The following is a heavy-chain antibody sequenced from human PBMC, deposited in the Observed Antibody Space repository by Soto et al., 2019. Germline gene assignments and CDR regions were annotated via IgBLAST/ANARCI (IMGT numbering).Heavy chain of an antibody. J-gene: IGHJ5*02. Sequence: EVQLVQSGAEVKKPGESLRISCKGSGYSFTSYWISWVRQMPGKGLEWMGRIDPSDSYTNYSPSFQGHVTISADKSISTAYLQWSSLKASDTAMYYCARHGGLAAAGTDWFDPWGQGTLVTVSS. CDR2: IDPSDSYT. D-gene: IGHD6-13*01. CDR3: ARHGGLAAAGTDWFDP. CDR1: GYSFTSYW. V-gene: IGHV5-10-1*03.